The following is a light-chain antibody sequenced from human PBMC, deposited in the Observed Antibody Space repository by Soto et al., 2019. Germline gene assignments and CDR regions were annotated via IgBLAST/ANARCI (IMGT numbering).Light chain of an antibody. CDR2: GAS. CDR3: QQYDSTPPT. V-gene: IGKV3-20*01. Sequence: EIVLTQSPGTLSLSPGDRATLSCRASQSVNSNYLAWYQRKPGQAPRLLIYGASNRATDIPYRFSASGSGTDFTLIITRLEAEDLAVYYCQQYDSTPPTFGQGTKVEVK. CDR1: QSVNSNY. J-gene: IGKJ1*01.